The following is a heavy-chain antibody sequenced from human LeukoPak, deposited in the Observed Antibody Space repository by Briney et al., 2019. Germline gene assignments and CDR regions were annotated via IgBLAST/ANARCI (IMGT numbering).Heavy chain of an antibody. Sequence: GGSLRLSCAASGFTFSAYHINWVRQAPGKGLEWVSTISGGGGSTYYADSVKGRFTISRDNSKNTLYLQVNSLRAEDTAVYYCAKGGKWDVTPFDYWGQGTLVTVSS. V-gene: IGHV3-23*01. CDR3: AKGGKWDVTPFDY. CDR2: ISGGGGST. D-gene: IGHD1-26*01. J-gene: IGHJ4*02. CDR1: GFTFSAYH.